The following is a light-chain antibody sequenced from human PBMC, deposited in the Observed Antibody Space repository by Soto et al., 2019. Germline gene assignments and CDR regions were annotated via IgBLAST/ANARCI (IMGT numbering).Light chain of an antibody. CDR3: LQHNSYPLT. Sequence: DIQMTQSPSAMSASVGDRVTISCRASQGISNHLAWFQQKPGKVPKRLIYDVSTLQSGVPSRFSGSGSGTEFTLTISSLQPEDFATYYCLQHNSYPLTFGGGTKVDIK. V-gene: IGKV1-17*03. CDR2: DVS. CDR1: QGISNH. J-gene: IGKJ4*01.